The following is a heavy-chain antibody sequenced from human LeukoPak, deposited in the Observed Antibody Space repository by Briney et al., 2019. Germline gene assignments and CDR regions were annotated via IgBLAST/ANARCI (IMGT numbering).Heavy chain of an antibody. CDR3: AKGFLGDYFDY. CDR1: GFTFDDYA. CDR2: ISWNSGSI. J-gene: IGHJ4*02. V-gene: IGHV3-9*01. Sequence: PGRSLRLSCVASGFTFDDYAMHWVRQAPGKGLEWVSGISWNSGSIGYADSVKGRFTISRDNAKNSLYLQMNSLRAEDTALYYCAKGFLGDYFDYWGQGTLVTVSS. D-gene: IGHD2/OR15-2a*01.